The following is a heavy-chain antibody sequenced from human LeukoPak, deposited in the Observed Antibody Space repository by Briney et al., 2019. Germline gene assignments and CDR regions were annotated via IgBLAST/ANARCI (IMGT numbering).Heavy chain of an antibody. J-gene: IGHJ3*02. V-gene: IGHV1-8*03. CDR2: MNPNSGNT. CDR1: GYTFTSYD. D-gene: IGHD3-22*01. Sequence: GASVKVSCKASGYTFTSYDINWVRQATGQGLEWMGWMNPNSGNTGYAQKFQGRVTITRNTSISTAYMELSSLRSEDTAVDYCARAPYYYDSSGRYDAFDIWGQGTMVTVSS. CDR3: ARAPYYYDSSGRYDAFDI.